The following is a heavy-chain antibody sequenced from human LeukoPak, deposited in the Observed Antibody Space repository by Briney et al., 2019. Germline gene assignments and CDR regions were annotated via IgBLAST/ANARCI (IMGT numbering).Heavy chain of an antibody. D-gene: IGHD2-2*01. CDR1: GFTFSSYA. CDR3: ARGAWYQLPYYYYYMDV. Sequence: GGSLRLSCAASGFTFSSYAMSWVRQAPGKGLEWVSSISSSSSYIYYADSVKGRFTISRDNAKNSLYLQMNSLRAEDTAVYYCARGAWYQLPYYYYYMDVWGKGTTVTVSS. J-gene: IGHJ6*03. V-gene: IGHV3-21*01. CDR2: ISSSSSYI.